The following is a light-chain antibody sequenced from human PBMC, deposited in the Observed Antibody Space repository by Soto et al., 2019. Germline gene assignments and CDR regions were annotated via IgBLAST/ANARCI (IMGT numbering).Light chain of an antibody. CDR2: EVS. V-gene: IGLV2-14*01. J-gene: IGLJ2*01. Sequence: QSALTQPASVSGSPGQSITISCSGTSSDVGTYNYVSWYQHLPGKAPKLMLYEVSNRPSGVSNRFSVSKYGNSASLTISGLQAEDEADYYCSSYTSSSTLVVFGGGTKLTVL. CDR3: SSYTSSSTLVV. CDR1: SSDVGTYNY.